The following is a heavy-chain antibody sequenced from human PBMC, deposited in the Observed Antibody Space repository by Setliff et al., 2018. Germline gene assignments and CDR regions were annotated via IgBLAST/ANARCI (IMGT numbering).Heavy chain of an antibody. CDR1: GYTFTSYS. CDR2: IIPILGIA. D-gene: IGHD2-2*01. J-gene: IGHJ6*03. Sequence: SVKVSCKASGYTFTSYSFSWVRQAPGQGLEWMGGIIPILGIANYAQKFQGRVTITADKSTSTAYMELSSLRSEDTAVYYCARVDCSSTSCYAGIYYYYMDVWGKGTTVTVSS. CDR3: ARVDCSSTSCYAGIYYYYMDV. V-gene: IGHV1-69*10.